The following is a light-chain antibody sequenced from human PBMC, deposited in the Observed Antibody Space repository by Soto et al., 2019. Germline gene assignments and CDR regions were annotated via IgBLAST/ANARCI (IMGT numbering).Light chain of an antibody. Sequence: EIVLTQSPGTLSLSPGERATLSCRASQSVTSNYLSWYQQKHGQAPRLLIFGASIRDTGIPDSFSGSESGTDFTLTIIRLEHKDFAVYYCHQYGSSPGTCGQGTKVEIK. CDR2: GAS. V-gene: IGKV3-20*01. CDR3: HQYGSSPGT. CDR1: QSVTSNY. J-gene: IGKJ1*01.